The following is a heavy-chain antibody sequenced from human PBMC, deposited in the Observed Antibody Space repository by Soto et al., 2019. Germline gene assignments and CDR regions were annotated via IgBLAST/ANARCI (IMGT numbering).Heavy chain of an antibody. V-gene: IGHV1-3*01. D-gene: IGHD6-19*01. Sequence: QVQLVQSGAEVKKPGASVKVSCKASGYTFTSYAMHWVRQAPGQRLEWMGWINAGNGNTKYSQKFQGRVTITRDTSASTAYMELRSLRSEDTAVYYCARERAVAGSYYFDYWGQGTLVTVSS. J-gene: IGHJ4*02. CDR2: INAGNGNT. CDR1: GYTFTSYA. CDR3: ARERAVAGSYYFDY.